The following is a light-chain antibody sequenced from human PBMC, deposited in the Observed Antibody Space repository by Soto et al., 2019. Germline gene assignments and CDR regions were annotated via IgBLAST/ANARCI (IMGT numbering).Light chain of an antibody. CDR2: WAS. V-gene: IGKV4-1*01. CDR3: QQRSNWPPAYT. J-gene: IGKJ2*01. CDR1: QTVLDSSNNKDY. Sequence: DIVMTQSPDSLAVSLGERATISCKSSQTVLDSSNNKDYLTWYQQKPGQPPKLLIYWASTREFGVPDRFSGSGSGTDFTLSISSLEPEDFAVYYCQQRSNWPPAYTFGRGTKLEIK.